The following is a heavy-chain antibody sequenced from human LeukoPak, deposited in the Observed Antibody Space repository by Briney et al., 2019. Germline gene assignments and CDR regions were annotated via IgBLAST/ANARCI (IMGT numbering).Heavy chain of an antibody. D-gene: IGHD4-17*01. CDR2: INHSGYT. J-gene: IGHJ4*02. CDR1: GVSFDDYY. V-gene: IGHV4-34*01. Sequence: SETLSLTCAVSGVSFDDYYWAWGRQTPGEGLEWIGEINHSGYTNDSPSLKSRVTLSIDTSRKQFSLNLRSVTVADAGTYYCTRMTTGHDYWGQGTLVTVSS. CDR3: TRMTTGHDY.